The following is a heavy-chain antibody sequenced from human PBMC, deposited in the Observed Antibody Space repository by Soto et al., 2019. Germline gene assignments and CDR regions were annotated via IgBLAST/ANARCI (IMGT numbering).Heavy chain of an antibody. CDR1: GFTFSSYG. CDR2: ISYDGSNK. J-gene: IGHJ4*02. V-gene: IGHV3-30*18. D-gene: IGHD1-1*01. Sequence: GGSLRLSCAASGFTFSSYGMHWVRQAPGKGLEWVAVISYDGSNKYYADSVKGRFTISRDNSKNTLYLQMNSLRAEDTAVYYCAKDLGTERIDYWGQGTLVTVSS. CDR3: AKDLGTERIDY.